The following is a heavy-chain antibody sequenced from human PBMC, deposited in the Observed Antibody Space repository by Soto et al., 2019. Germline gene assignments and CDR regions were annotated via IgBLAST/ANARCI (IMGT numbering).Heavy chain of an antibody. Sequence: PSETLSLTCTVSGGSISSGGYYWSWIRQHPGKGLEWIGYIYYSGSTYYNPSLKSRVTISVDTSKNQFSLRLSSVTAADTAVYYCASRPAFGVVAFWGQGTLVTVSS. CDR1: GGSISSGGYY. V-gene: IGHV4-31*03. D-gene: IGHD3-3*01. CDR2: IYYSGST. J-gene: IGHJ4*02. CDR3: ASRPAFGVVAF.